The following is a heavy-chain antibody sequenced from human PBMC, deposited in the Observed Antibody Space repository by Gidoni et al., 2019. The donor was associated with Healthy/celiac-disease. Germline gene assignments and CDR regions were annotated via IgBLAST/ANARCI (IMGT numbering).Heavy chain of an antibody. Sequence: QVQLVESGGGVVQPGRSLRLSCAASGFTFSSYGMHWVRQAPGKGLEWVAVISYDGSNKYYADSVKGRFTISRDNSKNTLYLQMNSLRAEDTAVYYCAKQWGMGAFDIWGQGTMVTVSS. J-gene: IGHJ3*02. V-gene: IGHV3-30*18. CDR1: GFTFSSYG. CDR3: AKQWGMGAFDI. CDR2: ISYDGSNK. D-gene: IGHD2-8*02.